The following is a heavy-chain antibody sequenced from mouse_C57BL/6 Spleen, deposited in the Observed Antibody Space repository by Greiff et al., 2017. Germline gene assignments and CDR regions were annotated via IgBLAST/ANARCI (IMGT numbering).Heavy chain of an antibody. CDR2: ILPGRGST. J-gene: IGHJ4*01. CDR1: GYTFTGYW. CDR3: ARRRRDYAMDY. V-gene: IGHV1-9*01. Sequence: QVQLQQSGAELMKPGASVKLFCKATGYTFTGYWIEWVKQRPGHGLEWIGEILPGRGSTNYNEKFKGKATFTADTSSNTAYMQLSSLTTEDSAIYYCARRRRDYAMDYWGQGTSVTVSS.